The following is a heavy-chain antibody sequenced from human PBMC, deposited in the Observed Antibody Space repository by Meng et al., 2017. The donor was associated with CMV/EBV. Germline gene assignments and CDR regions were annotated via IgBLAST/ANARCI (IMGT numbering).Heavy chain of an antibody. D-gene: IGHD6-19*01. CDR3: ARDVLYQWLVPGSYFDY. Sequence: GGSLRLSCAASGFTFSSYAMHWVRPAPGKGLEWVAVIPYDGSNKCYADSVKGRFTIARDNSKNTLYLQMNSLRTEDSAVYYCARDVLYQWLVPGSYFDYWGQGTLVTVSS. CDR1: GFTFSSYA. V-gene: IGHV3-30-3*01. J-gene: IGHJ4*02. CDR2: IPYDGSNK.